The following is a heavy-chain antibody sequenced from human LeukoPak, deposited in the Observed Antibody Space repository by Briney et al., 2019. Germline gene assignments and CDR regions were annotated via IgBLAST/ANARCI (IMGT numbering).Heavy chain of an antibody. J-gene: IGHJ4*02. CDR1: GFTFSSYS. CDR3: ARGTGDNFDY. Sequence: PGGSLRLSCAPSGFTFSSYSMNWVRQAPGKGLEWVSSISSSSSYIYYADSVKGRFTISRDNSKNTLYLQMNSLRPEDTAVYYCARGTGDNFDYWGQGTLVTVSS. D-gene: IGHD7-27*01. CDR2: ISSSSSYI. V-gene: IGHV3-21*04.